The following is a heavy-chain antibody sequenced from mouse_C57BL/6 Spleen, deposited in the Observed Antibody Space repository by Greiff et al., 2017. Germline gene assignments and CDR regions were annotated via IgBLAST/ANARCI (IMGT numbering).Heavy chain of an antibody. CDR1: GYAFTNYL. D-gene: IGHD2-5*01. J-gene: IGHJ3*01. CDR2: INPGSGGT. CDR3: ARSHYSNYLFAY. Sequence: VQLQQSGAELVRPGTSVKVSCKASGYAFTNYLIEWVKQRPGQGLEWIGVINPGSGGTNYNEKFQGKATLTADKSSSTAYMQLSSLTSEDSAVYFCARSHYSNYLFAYWGQGTLVTVSA. V-gene: IGHV1-54*01.